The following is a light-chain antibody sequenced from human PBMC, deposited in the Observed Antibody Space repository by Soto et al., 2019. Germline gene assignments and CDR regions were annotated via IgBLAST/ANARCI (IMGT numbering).Light chain of an antibody. Sequence: EIVFTQSPATLSLSPGERATLSCRASQSVSSIYLAWYQQKPGQSPRLLVFGASNRATGIPDRFSGSGSGTDFTLTISRLEPEDFAVYYCQQYGGSPWTFGQGTKVDIK. CDR2: GAS. J-gene: IGKJ1*01. V-gene: IGKV3-20*01. CDR1: QSVSSIY. CDR3: QQYGGSPWT.